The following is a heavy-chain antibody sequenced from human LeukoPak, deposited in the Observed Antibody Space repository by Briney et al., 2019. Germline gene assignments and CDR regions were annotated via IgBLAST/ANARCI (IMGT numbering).Heavy chain of an antibody. Sequence: SETLSLTCTVSGASFSSSTYYWGWIRQPPGKGLEWIGSIYYSGSTYYNPSLKSRVTMSVDTSKNQFSLKLSSVTAADTAVYYCARHARGISATGTRPFDYWGQGTLVTVSS. CDR1: GASFSSSTYY. CDR2: IYYSGST. D-gene: IGHD6-13*01. V-gene: IGHV4-39*01. J-gene: IGHJ4*02. CDR3: ARHARGISATGTRPFDY.